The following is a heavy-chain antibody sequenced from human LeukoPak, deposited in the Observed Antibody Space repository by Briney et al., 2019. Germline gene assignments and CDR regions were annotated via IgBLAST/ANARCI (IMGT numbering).Heavy chain of an antibody. V-gene: IGHV3-23*01. D-gene: IGHD3-9*01. CDR2: VSDTGDLR. Sequence: GGSLRLSCAASGFTFNTHAISGVRQAPGKGLEWDAAVSDTGDLRYSANSVKGRFAISRDNSKNTAFLQMYSLRAEDTALYYCVKGGLRSGYSFEDWGQGTLVSVSS. J-gene: IGHJ4*02. CDR1: GFTFNTHA. CDR3: VKGGLRSGYSFED.